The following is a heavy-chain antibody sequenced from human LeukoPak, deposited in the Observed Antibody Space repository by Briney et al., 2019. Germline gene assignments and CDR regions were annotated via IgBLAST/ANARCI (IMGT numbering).Heavy chain of an antibody. J-gene: IGHJ4*02. D-gene: IGHD3-10*01. Sequence: GASVKVSCKASGYTFTSYGISWVRQAPGQGLEWMGWISAYNGNTNYAQKLQGRVTMTTDTSTSTAYMELRSLRSDDTAVYYCARVITMVRGPNRHFDYWGQGTLVTVPS. CDR1: GYTFTSYG. CDR2: ISAYNGNT. V-gene: IGHV1-18*04. CDR3: ARVITMVRGPNRHFDY.